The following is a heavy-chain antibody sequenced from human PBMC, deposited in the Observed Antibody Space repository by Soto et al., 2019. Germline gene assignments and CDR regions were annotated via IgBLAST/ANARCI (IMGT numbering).Heavy chain of an antibody. J-gene: IGHJ5*02. CDR3: ARCITMVRGVIRWFDP. V-gene: IGHV4-31*03. Sequence: QVQLQESGPGLVKPSQTLSLTCTVSGGSISSGGYYWSWIRQHPGKGLEWIGYIYYSGSTYYNPSLQSRVTISVDTSKNQFSLKLSSVTAADTAVYYCARCITMVRGVIRWFDPWGQGTLVTVSS. CDR1: GGSISSGGYY. D-gene: IGHD3-10*01. CDR2: IYYSGST.